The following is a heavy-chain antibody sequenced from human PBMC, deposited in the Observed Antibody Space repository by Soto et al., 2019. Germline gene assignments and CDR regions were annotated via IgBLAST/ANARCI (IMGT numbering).Heavy chain of an antibody. Sequence: PGGSLRLSCVASGFSFSKYGMHWVRQAPGKGLEWVAFVSSDGNNKYYADSVKGRFTISRDNSRNTVYLQVDSLRIDDTALYYFAKDRVSQLLLIWPDPWGQGTLVTVSS. CDR2: VSSDGNNK. V-gene: IGHV3-30*18. CDR1: GFSFSKYG. D-gene: IGHD1-1*01. CDR3: AKDRVSQLLLIWPDP. J-gene: IGHJ5*02.